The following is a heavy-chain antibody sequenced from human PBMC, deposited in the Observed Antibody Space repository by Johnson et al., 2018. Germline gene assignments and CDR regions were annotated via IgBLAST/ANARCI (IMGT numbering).Heavy chain of an antibody. Sequence: QVQLQESGGGVVQHGRSLRLSCAASGFTFSSYGMHWVRQAPGKGLEWVAVIYYDGSNKYYADSVKGRFTISRDNSRNTLYLQMNSLRAEDTAVYYCARDEWWNYGWAFDIWGQGTMVTVSS. CDR2: IYYDGSNK. CDR1: GFTFSSYG. CDR3: ARDEWWNYGWAFDI. D-gene: IGHD1-7*01. V-gene: IGHV3-33*01. J-gene: IGHJ3*02.